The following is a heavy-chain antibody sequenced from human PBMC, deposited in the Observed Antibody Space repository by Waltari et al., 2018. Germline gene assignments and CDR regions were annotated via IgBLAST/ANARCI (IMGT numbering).Heavy chain of an antibody. CDR3: ARANPADFDY. CDR2: SKSDGIGV. V-gene: IGHV3-74*01. J-gene: IGHJ4*02. Sequence: EVQLVESGGGLVQPGGSLRLSCAASGFTFSSYWIPLVRQAPGKGLVGVSRSKSDGIGVNYADSVKGRFTISRDNAKNTVYLQMNSLRAEDTAVYYCARANPADFDYWGQGVLVTVSS. CDR1: GFTFSSYW.